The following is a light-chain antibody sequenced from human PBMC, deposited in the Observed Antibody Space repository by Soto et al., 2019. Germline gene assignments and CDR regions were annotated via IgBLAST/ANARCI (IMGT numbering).Light chain of an antibody. CDR2: GAS. CDR1: QNIDST. Sequence: EILMTQSPSTLSVSPGERVILSCRASQNIDSTLAWYQQKPGQAPRLLIHGASTRATGVPARFSGSGSGTEFKLTISSLRSEAVAVSSCQQYSTSLSFGGGTKLEIK. J-gene: IGKJ4*01. V-gene: IGKV3-15*01. CDR3: QQYSTSLS.